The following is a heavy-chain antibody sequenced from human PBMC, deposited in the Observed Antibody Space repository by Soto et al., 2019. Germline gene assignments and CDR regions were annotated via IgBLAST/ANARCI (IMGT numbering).Heavy chain of an antibody. D-gene: IGHD7-27*01. V-gene: IGHV3-33*01. CDR2: LWSDGATQ. CDR1: GFSLSSYA. CDR3: ARDPWGSGWALHI. Sequence: QVQLLESGGGVVQPGGSLRLSCVASGFSLSSYAIHWVGQGPGKGLDWVAILWSDGATQYLADSVKGRFTISIDNSKRTVYLQMNSLRAEDTAVYYCARDPWGSGWALHIWGQGTLVAVSS. J-gene: IGHJ3*02.